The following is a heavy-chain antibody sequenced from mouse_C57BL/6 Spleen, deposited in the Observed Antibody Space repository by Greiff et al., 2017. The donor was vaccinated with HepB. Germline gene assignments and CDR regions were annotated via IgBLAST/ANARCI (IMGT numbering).Heavy chain of an antibody. D-gene: IGHD1-1*01. J-gene: IGHJ1*03. V-gene: IGHV1-52*01. CDR2: IDPSDSET. CDR1: GYTFTSYW. CDR3: ARSYYYGSSYPYV. Sequence: QVQLKQPGAELVRPGSSVKLSCKASGYTFTSYWMHWVKQRPIQGLEWIGNIDPSDSETHYNQKFKDKATLTVDKSSSTAYMQLSSLTSEDSAVYYCARSYYYGSSYPYVWGTGTTVTVSS.